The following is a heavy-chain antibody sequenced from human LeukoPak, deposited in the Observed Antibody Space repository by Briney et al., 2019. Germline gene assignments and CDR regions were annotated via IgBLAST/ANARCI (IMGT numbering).Heavy chain of an antibody. CDR2: ITSSVNYM. D-gene: IGHD2-15*01. CDR3: ARDRGYCSGGTCYPVYFDY. Sequence: GGSLRLSCAASGFTFSSYSMKWVRQAPGKGLGWVSSITSSVNYMYYADSVKGRFTISRDNAKNSLYLQMDSLRAEDTALYYCARDRGYCSGGTCYPVYFDYWGQGTLVTVSS. J-gene: IGHJ4*02. V-gene: IGHV3-21*01. CDR1: GFTFSSYS.